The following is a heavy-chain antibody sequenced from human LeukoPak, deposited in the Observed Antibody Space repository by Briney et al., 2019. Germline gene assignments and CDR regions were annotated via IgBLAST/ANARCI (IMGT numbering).Heavy chain of an antibody. J-gene: IGHJ1*01. CDR3: ARLPIMMGAPRHFQD. D-gene: IGHD1-26*01. CDR1: GASISSGSYY. CDR2: IYYRGST. V-gene: IGHV4-39*01. Sequence: ASETLSLACTVSGASISSGSYYWGGIRQPPGKGVERIASIYYRGSTYDNPSLKSRVTISLDTSKNQFSLKLSSVTAADTAVYYCARLPIMMGAPRHFQDWGQGTLVIVSS.